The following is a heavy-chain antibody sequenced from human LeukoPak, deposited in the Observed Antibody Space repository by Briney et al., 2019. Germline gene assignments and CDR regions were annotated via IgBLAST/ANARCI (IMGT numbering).Heavy chain of an antibody. CDR1: GFTFSSYA. J-gene: IGHJ4*02. Sequence: GGSLRLSCAASGFTFSSYAMSWVRQAPGKGLGWVSAISGSGGSTYYADSVKGRFTISRDNSKNTLYLQMNSLRAEDTAVYYCAKAFGGVIDIDFDYWGQGTLVTVSS. CDR2: ISGSGGST. V-gene: IGHV3-23*01. D-gene: IGHD3-16*02. CDR3: AKAFGGVIDIDFDY.